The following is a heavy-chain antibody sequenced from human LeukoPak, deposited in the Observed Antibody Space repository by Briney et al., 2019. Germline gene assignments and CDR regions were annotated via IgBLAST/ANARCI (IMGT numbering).Heavy chain of an antibody. J-gene: IGHJ4*02. CDR1: DGSINSYY. Sequence: SETLSLTCSVSDGSINSYYWNWIRRPPGKGLEWIGYIYYNGNTNYSPSLKSRVTMSVDTSKNLFSLKVSSVTAADTAVYYCARAVTGYHFDHWGQGTLVTVSS. CDR2: IYYNGNT. CDR3: ARAVTGYHFDH. D-gene: IGHD2-21*02. V-gene: IGHV4-59*01.